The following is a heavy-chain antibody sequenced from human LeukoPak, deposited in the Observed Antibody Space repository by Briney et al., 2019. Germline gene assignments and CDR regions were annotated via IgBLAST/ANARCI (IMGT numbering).Heavy chain of an antibody. CDR1: GFTFSSYA. Sequence: PGGSLRLSCAASGFTFSSYAMHWVRQAPGKGLEWVAVISYDGSNKYYADSVKGRFTISRDNSKKTLYLQMDSLRAEDTAVYYCARDSSLLHWGQGTLVTVSS. CDR3: ARDSSLLH. V-gene: IGHV3-30-3*01. CDR2: ISYDGSNK. J-gene: IGHJ4*02. D-gene: IGHD2/OR15-2a*01.